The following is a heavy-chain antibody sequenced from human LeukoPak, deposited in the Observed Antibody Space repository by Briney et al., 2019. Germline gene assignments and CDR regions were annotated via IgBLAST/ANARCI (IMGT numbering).Heavy chain of an antibody. CDR2: IKKDESER. CDR1: GFTFSSWW. V-gene: IGHV3-7*04. CDR3: ARAIGENQVGVLRYYYYYYMDV. J-gene: IGHJ6*03. D-gene: IGHD3-22*01. Sequence: HPGGSLRFSCAASGFTFSSWWMSWVRQAPGKGLEWVAHIKKDESERYYVDSMKGRLTISRDNAKNSLYLQMNSLRAEDTAVYYCARAIGENQVGVLRYYYYYYMDVWGKGTTVTVSS.